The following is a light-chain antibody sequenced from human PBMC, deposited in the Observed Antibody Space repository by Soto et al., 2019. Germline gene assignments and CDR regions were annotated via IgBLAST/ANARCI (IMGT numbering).Light chain of an antibody. CDR3: QQYYTTPRT. J-gene: IGKJ1*01. CDR2: WAS. Sequence: DIVMTQSPDSLAVSLGERATINCKSSQSVLYTSSNENYLAWYQQKAGQPPKLLIYWASTRESGVPDRFRGSGSGPDFTLTISSLQAEDVAVYYCQQYYTTPRTFGQGTKVEIK. V-gene: IGKV4-1*01. CDR1: QSVLYTSSNENY.